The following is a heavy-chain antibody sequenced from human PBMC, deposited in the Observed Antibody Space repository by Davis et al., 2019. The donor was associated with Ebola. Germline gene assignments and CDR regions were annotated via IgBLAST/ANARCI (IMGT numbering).Heavy chain of an antibody. J-gene: IGHJ4*02. CDR2: ISGSGGST. V-gene: IGHV3-23*01. CDR1: GFTFSSYA. CDR3: ARLNYDSSGTVDY. D-gene: IGHD3-22*01. Sequence: GESLKISCAASGFTFSSYAMSWVRQAPGKGLEWVSAISGSGGSTYYADSVKGRFTISRDNSKNTLYLQMNSLRAEDTAVYYCARLNYDSSGTVDYWGQGTLVTVSS.